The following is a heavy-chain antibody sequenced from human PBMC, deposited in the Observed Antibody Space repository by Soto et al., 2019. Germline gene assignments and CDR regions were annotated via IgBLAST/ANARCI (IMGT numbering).Heavy chain of an antibody. J-gene: IGHJ6*02. CDR1: GGTFSSYA. Sequence: GASVKVSCKASGGTFSSYAISWVRQAPGQGLEWMGGIIPIFGTANYAQKFQGRVTITADESTSTAYMELSSLRSEDTAVYYCARASNDPRFLEWLLETNYYYGMDVWGQGTTVTVSS. V-gene: IGHV1-69*13. CDR2: IIPIFGTA. CDR3: ARASNDPRFLEWLLETNYYYGMDV. D-gene: IGHD3-3*01.